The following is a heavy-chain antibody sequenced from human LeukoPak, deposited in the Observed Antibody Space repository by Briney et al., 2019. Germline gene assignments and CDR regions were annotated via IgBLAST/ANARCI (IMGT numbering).Heavy chain of an antibody. V-gene: IGHV3-72*01. CDR1: GFTFSDYY. CDR3: AGQKSGSGSYYVA. CDR2: TKNRANSYTT. Sequence: GGSLRLSCSASGFTFSDYYMDWVRQAPGKGLEWVGRTKNRANSYTTEYAASVKGRFTISRDDSKNSLYLQMNSLRAEDTAVYYCAGQKSGSGSYYVAWGQGTLVTVSS. D-gene: IGHD3-10*01. J-gene: IGHJ5*02.